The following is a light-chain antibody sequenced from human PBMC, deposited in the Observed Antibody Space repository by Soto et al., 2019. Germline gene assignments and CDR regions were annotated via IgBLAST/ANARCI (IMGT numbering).Light chain of an antibody. J-gene: IGLJ2*01. CDR3: QVWDSTSEHVV. V-gene: IGLV3-21*02. CDR2: DVR. CDR1: NIETKS. Sequence: SYELTQPPSVSVAPGQTARIACGGDNIETKSVHWSQQKPSQARVLAVYDVRDRPSGIPERFSGSNSGNAATLTIRRGEAGDEADYYCQVWDSTSEHVVFGGGTKLTVL.